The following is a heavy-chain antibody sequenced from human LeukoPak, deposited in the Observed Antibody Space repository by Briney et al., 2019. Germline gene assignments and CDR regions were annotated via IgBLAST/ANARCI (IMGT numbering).Heavy chain of an antibody. J-gene: IGHJ4*02. CDR2: ISSSSSTI. CDR1: GFTFSSYS. D-gene: IGHD3-22*01. V-gene: IGHV3-48*01. CDR3: ARDRGRYYDSSGYYWGYYFDS. Sequence: PGGSLRLSCAASGFTFSSYSMNWVRQAPGKGLEWVSYISSSSSTIYYADSVKGRFTISRDNSMDTLYLQMSSLRAEDTAVYYCARDRGRYYDSSGYYWGYYFDSWGQGILVTVST.